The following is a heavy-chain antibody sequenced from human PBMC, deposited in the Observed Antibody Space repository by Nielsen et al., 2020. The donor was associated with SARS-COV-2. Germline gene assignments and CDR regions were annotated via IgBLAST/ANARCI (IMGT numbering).Heavy chain of an antibody. CDR2: IGTAGDT. V-gene: IGHV3-13*01. CDR3: AREGGYGSFDI. J-gene: IGHJ3*02. D-gene: IGHD5-18*01. CDR1: GFTFSSYD. Sequence: GGSLRLSCAASGFTFSSYDMHWVRQATGKGLEWVSAIGTAGDTYYPGSVKGRFTTSRENAKNSLYLQMNSLRAGDTAVYYCAREGGYGSFDIWGQGTMVTVSS.